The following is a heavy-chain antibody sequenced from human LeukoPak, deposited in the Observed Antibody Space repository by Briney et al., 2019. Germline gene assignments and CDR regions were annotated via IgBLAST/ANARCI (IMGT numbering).Heavy chain of an antibody. CDR2: MSPNSGNT. Sequence: GASVNVSCKASGYTFSSYGINWVRQAPGQGLEWMGWMSPNSGNTGYAQKFQGRVTMTRDTSITTAYMELSSLRSEDTAVYYCARGQTSYYHYYGLDVWGQGTTVTVSS. CDR1: GYTFSSYG. J-gene: IGHJ6*02. V-gene: IGHV1-8*02. CDR3: ARGQTSYYHYYGLDV.